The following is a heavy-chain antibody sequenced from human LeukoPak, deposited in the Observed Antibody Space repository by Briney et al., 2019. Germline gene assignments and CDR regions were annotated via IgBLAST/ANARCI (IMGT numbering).Heavy chain of an antibody. V-gene: IGHV3-9*01. CDR1: GFTFDDYA. D-gene: IGHD2-15*01. CDR2: ISWNSGSI. CDR3: AKDTGGYCSGGSCHEGLDAFDI. Sequence: GRPLRLSCAASGFTFDDYAMHWVRQAPGKGLEWVSGISWNSGSIGYADSVKGRFTISRDNAKNSLYLQMNSLRAEDTALYYCAKDTGGYCSGGSCHEGLDAFDIWGQGTMVTVSS. J-gene: IGHJ3*02.